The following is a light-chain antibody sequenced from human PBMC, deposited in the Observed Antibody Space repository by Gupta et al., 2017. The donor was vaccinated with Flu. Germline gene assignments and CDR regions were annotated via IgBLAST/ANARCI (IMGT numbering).Light chain of an antibody. CDR1: QSVSSN. Sequence: PATLSVSPGERATLSCRASQSVSSNLAWYQQKPGQAPRLLIYGASTRATGIPARFSGSGSGTEFTLTISSRQSEDFAVYYCQHENNWPTTFGQGTKVEIK. CDR3: QHENNWPTT. CDR2: GAS. V-gene: IGKV3-15*01. J-gene: IGKJ1*01.